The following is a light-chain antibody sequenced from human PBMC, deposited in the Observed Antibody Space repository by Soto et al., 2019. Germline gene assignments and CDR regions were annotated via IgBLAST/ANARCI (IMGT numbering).Light chain of an antibody. CDR1: SSDVGGYNY. CDR3: SSYTSSSGYV. CDR2: DVS. J-gene: IGLJ1*01. Sequence: QSALTQPASVSGSPGQSITISFTGPSSDVGGYNYVSWYQQHPGKAPKLMIYDVSNRPSGVSNRFSGSKSGNTASLTISGLQAEDEADYYCSSYTSSSGYVFGTGTKVTVL. V-gene: IGLV2-14*01.